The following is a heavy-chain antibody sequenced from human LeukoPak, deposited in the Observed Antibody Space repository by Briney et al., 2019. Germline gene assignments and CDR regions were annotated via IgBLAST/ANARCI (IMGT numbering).Heavy chain of an antibody. Sequence: GGSLRLSCAASGFTFSSYAMSWVRQAPGKGLEWVSVVSGTGGSTYYADSVKGRFTISRDNSKNTLYLQMNSLRAEDTAVYYCAKQRSLYYYGSGDYFDYWGQGTLVTVSS. J-gene: IGHJ4*02. CDR2: VSGTGGST. CDR3: AKQRSLYYYGSGDYFDY. CDR1: GFTFSSYA. D-gene: IGHD3-10*01. V-gene: IGHV3-23*01.